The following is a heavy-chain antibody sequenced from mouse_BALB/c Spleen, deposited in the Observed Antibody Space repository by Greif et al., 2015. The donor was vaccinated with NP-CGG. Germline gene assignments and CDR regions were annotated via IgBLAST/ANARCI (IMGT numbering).Heavy chain of an antibody. CDR1: GFTFSDYY. CDR3: ARDGNYWYFDV. CDR2: ISDGGSYT. V-gene: IGHV5-4*02. D-gene: IGHD2-1*01. J-gene: IGHJ1*01. Sequence: EVMLVESGGGLVKPGGSLKLSCAASGFTFSDYYMYWVRQTPEKRLEWVATISDGGSYTYYPDGVKGRFTISRDNAKNNLYLQMSSLKSEDTAMYYCARDGNYWYFDVWGAGTTVTVSS.